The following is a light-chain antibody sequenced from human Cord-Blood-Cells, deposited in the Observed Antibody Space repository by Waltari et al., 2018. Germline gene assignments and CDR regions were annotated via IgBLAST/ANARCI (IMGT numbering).Light chain of an antibody. Sequence: QSALPQPASVSGSPGQSITISCTGTSSDLGGYNYASLYQQHPGKAPKLMIYDVSNRPSGVSNRFSGSKSGNTASLTISGLQAEDEADYYCSSYTSSSTLYVFGTGTKVTVL. CDR3: SSYTSSSTLYV. J-gene: IGLJ1*01. CDR1: SSDLGGYNY. CDR2: DVS. V-gene: IGLV2-14*01.